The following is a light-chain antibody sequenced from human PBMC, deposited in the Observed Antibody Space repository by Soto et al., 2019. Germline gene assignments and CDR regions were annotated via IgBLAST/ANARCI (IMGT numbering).Light chain of an antibody. J-gene: IGKJ5*01. CDR3: QQDYSTLAT. V-gene: IGKV1-5*03. CDR1: QTISSW. Sequence: DIQMTQSPSTLSGSVGDRVTITFRASQTISSWLAWYQQKPGKAPKLLIYKASTLKSGVPSRFSGSGSGTEFTLTITGLQLEDFATYYCQQDYSTLATFGQGTRLEI. CDR2: KAS.